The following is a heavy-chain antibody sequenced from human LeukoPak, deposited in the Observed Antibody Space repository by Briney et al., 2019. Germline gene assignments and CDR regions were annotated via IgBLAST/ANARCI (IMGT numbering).Heavy chain of an antibody. CDR2: NNPNSGDT. CDR3: ATGYGNYVSRFDP. J-gene: IGHJ5*02. Sequence: ASVKVSCKASKYTFTNFYMHWVRQAPGQGLEWMGWNNPNSGDTNYAQKFQGRVTMTRDTSISTAYMEVSRLTSDDTAIYYCATGYGNYVSRFDPWGQGTLVTVSS. CDR1: KYTFTNFY. V-gene: IGHV1-2*02. D-gene: IGHD3-16*01.